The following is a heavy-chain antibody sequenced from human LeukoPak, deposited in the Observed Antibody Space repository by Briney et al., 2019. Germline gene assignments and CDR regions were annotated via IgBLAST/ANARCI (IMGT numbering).Heavy chain of an antibody. D-gene: IGHD4-17*01. CDR2: INTNTGNP. Sequence: ASVKVSCKASGYTFTSYGISWVRQAPGQGLEWMGWINTNTGNPTYAQGFTGRFVFSLDTSVSTAYLQISSLKAEDTAVYYCARVYGDYLYYFDYWGQGTLVTVSS. V-gene: IGHV7-4-1*02. J-gene: IGHJ4*02. CDR3: ARVYGDYLYYFDY. CDR1: GYTFTSYG.